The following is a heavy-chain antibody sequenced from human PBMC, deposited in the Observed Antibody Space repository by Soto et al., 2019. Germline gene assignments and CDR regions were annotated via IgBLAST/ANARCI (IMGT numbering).Heavy chain of an antibody. CDR1: GYTFTSYG. J-gene: IGHJ3*02. D-gene: IGHD3-10*01. Sequence: ASVKVSCKASGYTFTSYGISWVRQAPGQGLEWMGWISAYNGNTNYAQKLQGRVTMTTDTSTSTAYMELRSLRSDDTAVYYCARDPSWFPAELHRDPGAFDIWGQGTMVTVSS. CDR3: ARDPSWFPAELHRDPGAFDI. V-gene: IGHV1-18*01. CDR2: ISAYNGNT.